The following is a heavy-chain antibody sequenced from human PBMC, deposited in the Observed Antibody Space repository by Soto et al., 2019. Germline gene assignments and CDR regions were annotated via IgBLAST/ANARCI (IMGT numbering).Heavy chain of an antibody. CDR2: ISSSSSYI. V-gene: IGHV3-21*01. J-gene: IGHJ6*02. Sequence: GESLKISCAASGFTFSSYSMNWVRQAPGKGLEWVSSISSSSSYIYYADSVKGRFTISRDNAKNSLYLQMNSMRDEDTAVYYCARDGYSGSYQGYYYGMDVWGQGTTVPVYS. D-gene: IGHD1-26*01. CDR1: GFTFSSYS. CDR3: ARDGYSGSYQGYYYGMDV.